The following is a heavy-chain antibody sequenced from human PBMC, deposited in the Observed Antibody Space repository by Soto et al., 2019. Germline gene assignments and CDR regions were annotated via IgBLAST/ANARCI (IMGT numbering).Heavy chain of an antibody. V-gene: IGHV1-3*01. CDR1: GYTFTSYA. CDR2: INAGNGNT. Sequence: ASVKVSCKASGYTFTSYAMHWVRQAPGQRLEWMGWINAGNGNTKYSQKFQGRVTITRDTSASTAYMELSSLRSEDTAVYYCARYYYDSSGYPTKGYFQHWGQGTLVTVSS. CDR3: ARYYYDSSGYPTKGYFQH. J-gene: IGHJ1*01. D-gene: IGHD3-22*01.